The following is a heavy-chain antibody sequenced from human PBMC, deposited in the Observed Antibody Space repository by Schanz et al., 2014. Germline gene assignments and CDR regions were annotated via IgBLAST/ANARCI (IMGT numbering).Heavy chain of an antibody. V-gene: IGHV3-9*01. Sequence: EVQLVESGGGLVQPGRSLRLSCAASGFTFDDYAMHWVRQAPGKGLEWVSGISWNSVSIGYADSVKGRFTISRDNSKNTLFLQVNSLRAEDTAVYYCAKGQGAVINNWYFDLWGRGTLVTVSS. CDR2: ISWNSVSI. CDR3: AKGQGAVINNWYFDL. D-gene: IGHD2-21*01. CDR1: GFTFDDYA. J-gene: IGHJ2*01.